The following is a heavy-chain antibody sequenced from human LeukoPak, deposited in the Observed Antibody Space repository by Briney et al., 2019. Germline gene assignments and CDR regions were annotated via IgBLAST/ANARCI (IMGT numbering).Heavy chain of an antibody. D-gene: IGHD3-9*01. CDR2: VAYSGAT. V-gene: IGHV4-59*01. CDR3: ARADRSTIPFDP. J-gene: IGHJ5*02. CDR1: SGSTNGYY. Sequence: SETLSLTCTVSSGSTNGYYWSWIRQPPGKRLEWIGYVAYSGATNYNLSFKSRVTISLDTSKTQFSLNLSSVTAAATALYYCARADRSTIPFDPWGKGTLVTVSS.